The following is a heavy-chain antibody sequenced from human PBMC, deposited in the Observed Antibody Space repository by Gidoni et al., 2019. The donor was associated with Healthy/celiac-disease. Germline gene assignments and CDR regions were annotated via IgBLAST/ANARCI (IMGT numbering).Heavy chain of an antibody. V-gene: IGHV3-53*01. CDR3: ARGRGSGWYFFDY. Sequence: EVQLVESGGGLLQPGGSLRLSCAAPGFTVSSNYMSWVRQAPGKGLEWVSVIYSGGSTYYADSVKGRFTISRDNSKNTLYLQMNSLRAEDTAVYYCARGRGSGWYFFDYWGQGTLVTVSS. J-gene: IGHJ4*02. CDR2: IYSGGST. D-gene: IGHD6-19*01. CDR1: GFTVSSNY.